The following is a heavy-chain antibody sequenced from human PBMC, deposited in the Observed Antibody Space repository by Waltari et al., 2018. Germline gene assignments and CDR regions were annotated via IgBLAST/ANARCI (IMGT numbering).Heavy chain of an antibody. Sequence: QVQLVESGGGVVQPGRSLGLSCASSGFTFSTYAIHWVRQAPGKGLGCVAIMSDDGSDINYADSVTGRFTISRDNSKNTLYLQMNSLRAEDTAMYYCARDSLGSIDYWGQGTLVTVSS. J-gene: IGHJ4*02. CDR1: GFTFSTYA. V-gene: IGHV3-30*04. CDR3: ARDSLGSIDY. D-gene: IGHD1-26*01. CDR2: MSDDGSDI.